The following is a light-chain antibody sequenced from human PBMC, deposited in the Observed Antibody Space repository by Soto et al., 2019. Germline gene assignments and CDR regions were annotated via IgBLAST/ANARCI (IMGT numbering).Light chain of an antibody. Sequence: EIVMTQSPATLSVSPGERATLSCRASQSVAPNLACYQQKPGQTPKLLIYDASTRATGIPARFSGSGSGTEFALTISSLQSEDFAVYYCQQYNVWPLTFGGGTKVEFK. J-gene: IGKJ4*01. CDR2: DAS. CDR3: QQYNVWPLT. CDR1: QSVAPN. V-gene: IGKV3-15*01.